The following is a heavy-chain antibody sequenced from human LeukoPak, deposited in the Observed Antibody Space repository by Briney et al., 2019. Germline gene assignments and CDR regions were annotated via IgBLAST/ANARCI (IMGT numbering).Heavy chain of an antibody. D-gene: IGHD6-19*01. V-gene: IGHV4-30-4*01. CDR2: IRYSGST. J-gene: IGHJ4*02. CDR1: GDSVSSGDHH. Sequence: SETLSLTCTVSGDSVSSGDHHWSWIRQPPGKGLEWIGYIRYSGSTYYNPSLKSRIIISVDMSKNQFSLSLNSLSAADSAVYFCARAAAVTNGWYYFDYWGQGTLVTVSS. CDR3: ARAAAVTNGWYYFDY.